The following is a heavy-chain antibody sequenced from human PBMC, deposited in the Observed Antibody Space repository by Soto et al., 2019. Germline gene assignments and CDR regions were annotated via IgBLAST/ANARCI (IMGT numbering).Heavy chain of an antibody. J-gene: IGHJ4*02. Sequence: GGSPRLSCAASGFTFSSYAMSWVRQAPGKGLEWVSAISGSGGSTYYADSVKGRFTISRDNSKNTLYLQMNSLRAEDTAVYYCAKSSYYDFWSGPYFDYWGQGTLVTVSS. CDR1: GFTFSSYA. CDR2: ISGSGGST. D-gene: IGHD3-3*01. CDR3: AKSSYYDFWSGPYFDY. V-gene: IGHV3-23*01.